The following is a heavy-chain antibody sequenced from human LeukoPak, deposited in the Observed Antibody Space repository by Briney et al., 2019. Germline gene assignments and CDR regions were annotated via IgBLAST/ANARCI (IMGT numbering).Heavy chain of an antibody. V-gene: IGHV3-21*04. D-gene: IGHD5-12*01. Sequence: GGSLRLSCEASEFTFSRYSMNWVRQAPGKGLEWVSSISSSSSYIYYTDSVKGRFTISRDNAKDSLYLQMNSLRAEHTAVYYCARDPGSGYEEHFDYWGQGTLVTVSS. CDR2: ISSSSSYI. J-gene: IGHJ4*02. CDR1: EFTFSRYS. CDR3: ARDPGSGYEEHFDY.